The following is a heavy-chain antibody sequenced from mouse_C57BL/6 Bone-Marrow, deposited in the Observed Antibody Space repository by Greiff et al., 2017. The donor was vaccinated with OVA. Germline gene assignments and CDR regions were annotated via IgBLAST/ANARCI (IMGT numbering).Heavy chain of an antibody. CDR3: ARPVVAPYAMDY. V-gene: IGHV1-9*01. Sequence: QVQLQQSGAELMKPGASVKLSCKATGYTFTGYWIEWVKQRPGHGLEWIGEILPGRGSTNYNEKFKGKATFTADTSSNTPYMQLSSLTTDDSAIYYGARPVVAPYAMDYWGQGTSVTVSS. J-gene: IGHJ4*01. D-gene: IGHD1-1*01. CDR1: GYTFTGYW. CDR2: ILPGRGST.